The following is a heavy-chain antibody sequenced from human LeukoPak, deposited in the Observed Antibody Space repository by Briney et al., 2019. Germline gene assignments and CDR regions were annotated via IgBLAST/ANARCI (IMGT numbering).Heavy chain of an antibody. J-gene: IGHJ4*02. CDR2: ISYDGSNK. V-gene: IGHV3-30-3*01. Sequence: LRLSCAASGFTFSSYAMHWVRQAPGKGLEWVAVISYDGSNKYYADSVKGRFTISRDNSKNTLYLQMNSLRAEDTAVYYCARGWRYYGSGSLGDYWGQGTLVTVSS. D-gene: IGHD3-10*01. CDR3: ARGWRYYGSGSLGDY. CDR1: GFTFSSYA.